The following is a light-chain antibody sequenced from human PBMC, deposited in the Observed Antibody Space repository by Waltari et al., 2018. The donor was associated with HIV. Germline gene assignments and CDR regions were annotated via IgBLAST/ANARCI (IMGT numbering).Light chain of an antibody. Sequence: TQAPSASKTPGQRITMSCSWTQSHIRTYFIYLYQQIAGAAPRLVMARNDQRPAGVPDRFAGTKSGTSAFLAITGLRLEDEATYFCASWDDNLGHWIFGGGTKLTVL. J-gene: IGLJ2*01. V-gene: IGLV1-47*01. CDR2: RND. CDR1: QSHIRTYF. CDR3: ASWDDNLGHWI.